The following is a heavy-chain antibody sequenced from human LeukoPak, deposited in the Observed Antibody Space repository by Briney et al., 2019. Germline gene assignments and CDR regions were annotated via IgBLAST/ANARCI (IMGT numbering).Heavy chain of an antibody. J-gene: IGHJ6*04. CDR2: IYSGGTT. CDR1: GFTVSSNY. CDR3: ASSSDIYGSGSYFNSLGDV. Sequence: GGSLRLSCTASGFTVSSNYMSWVRQAPGKGLEWVSVIYSGGTTYYAESVKGRFTISRDNSKNTLYLQMNSLRAEDTAVYYCASSSDIYGSGSYFNSLGDVWGKGTTVSISS. V-gene: IGHV3-53*01. D-gene: IGHD3-10*01.